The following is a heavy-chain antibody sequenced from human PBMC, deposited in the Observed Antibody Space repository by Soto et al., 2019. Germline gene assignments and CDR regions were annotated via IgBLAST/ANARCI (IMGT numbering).Heavy chain of an antibody. J-gene: IGHJ6*02. Sequence: PGGSLRLSCAASGFTFSSYAMSWVRQAPGKGLEWVSAISGSGGSTYYADSVKGRFTISRDNSKNTLYLQMNSLRAEDTAVYYCARTPPDYDFWSGSSITYGMDVWGQGTTVTVSS. D-gene: IGHD3-3*01. CDR2: ISGSGGST. CDR1: GFTFSSYA. CDR3: ARTPPDYDFWSGSSITYGMDV. V-gene: IGHV3-23*01.